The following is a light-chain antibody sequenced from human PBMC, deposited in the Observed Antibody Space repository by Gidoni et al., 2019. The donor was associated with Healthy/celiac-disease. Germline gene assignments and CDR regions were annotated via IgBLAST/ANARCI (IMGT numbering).Light chain of an antibody. CDR1: QSVSNY. V-gene: IGKV3-11*01. J-gene: IGKJ1*01. Sequence: EIVLTQSPATLSLSPGERATLSCRASQSVSNYLAWYQQKPGQAPRLLIYEASNRATGIPARFSGSGSGTDFTLTISSLEPEDFVVYYCQQRSNWPPWTFGQGTKVEIK. CDR3: QQRSNWPPWT. CDR2: EAS.